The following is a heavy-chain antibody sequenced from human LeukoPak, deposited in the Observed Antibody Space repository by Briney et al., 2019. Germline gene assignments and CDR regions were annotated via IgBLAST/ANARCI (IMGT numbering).Heavy chain of an antibody. Sequence: GASVKVSCKASGYTFTGYYMHWVRQAPGQGLEWMGRINPNSGGTNYAQKFQGRVTMTRDTSISPAYMELSRLRSDDTAVYYCAIIEYSSSSVDYWGQGTLVTVSS. CDR1: GYTFTGYY. CDR2: INPNSGGT. D-gene: IGHD6-6*01. J-gene: IGHJ4*02. CDR3: AIIEYSSSSVDY. V-gene: IGHV1-2*06.